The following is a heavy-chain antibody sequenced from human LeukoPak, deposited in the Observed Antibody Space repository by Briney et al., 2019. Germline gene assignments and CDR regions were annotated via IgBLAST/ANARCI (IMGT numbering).Heavy chain of an antibody. CDR1: GYTFTSNY. D-gene: IGHD6-13*01. CDR3: ARQGIAAAGIFHYMDV. Sequence: ASVKVSCKAFGYTFTSNYMHWVRQAPGQGPEWMGVISPSGGSTTYAQKFQGRVTLTRDMSTSTDYLELSSLRSEDTAVYYCARQGIAAAGIFHYMDVWGKGTTVTVSS. V-gene: IGHV1-46*01. J-gene: IGHJ6*03. CDR2: ISPSGGST.